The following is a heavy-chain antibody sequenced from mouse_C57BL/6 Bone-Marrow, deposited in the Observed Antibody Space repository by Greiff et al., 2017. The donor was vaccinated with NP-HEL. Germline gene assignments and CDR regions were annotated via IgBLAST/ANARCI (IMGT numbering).Heavy chain of an antibody. J-gene: IGHJ3*01. CDR1: GYTFTEYT. CDR3: ARHEDVLGGRGEGFAY. CDR2: FYPGSGSI. V-gene: IGHV1-62-2*01. Sequence: VMLVESGAELVKPGASVKLSCKASGYTFTEYTIHWVKQRSGQGLEWIGWFYPGSGSIKYNEKFKDKATLTADKSSSTVYMELSRLTSEDSAVYVCARHEDVLGGRGEGFAYWGQGTLVTVSA. D-gene: IGHD3-3*01.